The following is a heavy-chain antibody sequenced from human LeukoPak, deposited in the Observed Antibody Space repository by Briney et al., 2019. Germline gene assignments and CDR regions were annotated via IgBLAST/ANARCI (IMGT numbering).Heavy chain of an antibody. D-gene: IGHD3-22*01. Sequence: SETLSLTCTVSDYSISSGYYWGWIRQPPGKGLEWIGYIYTSGSTNYNPSLKSRVTISVDTSKNQFSLKLSSVTAADTAVYYCASNNYYDSSGRFDYWGQGTLVAVSS. J-gene: IGHJ4*02. CDR3: ASNNYYDSSGRFDY. CDR1: DYSISSGYY. V-gene: IGHV4-38-2*02. CDR2: IYTSGST.